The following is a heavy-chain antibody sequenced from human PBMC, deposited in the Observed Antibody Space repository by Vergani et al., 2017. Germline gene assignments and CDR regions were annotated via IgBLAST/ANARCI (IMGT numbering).Heavy chain of an antibody. Sequence: QLQLQESGPGLVKPSETLSLTCTVSGGSISSSSYYLGWIRQPPGKGLEWIGSIYYSGSTYYNPSLKSRVTISVDTSKNPFSLKLSSVTAADTAVYYCERREDSSGLTSFMLDAFDIWGQGTMVTVSS. D-gene: IGHD3-22*01. CDR1: GGSISSSSYY. V-gene: IGHV4-39*01. CDR3: ERREDSSGLTSFMLDAFDI. CDR2: IYYSGST. J-gene: IGHJ3*02.